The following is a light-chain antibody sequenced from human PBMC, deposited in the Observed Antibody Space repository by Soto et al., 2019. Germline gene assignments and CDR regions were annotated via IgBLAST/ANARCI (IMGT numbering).Light chain of an antibody. Sequence: QSVLTQPASVSGSPGQSSTMSCTGTSSYIGGYNYVSWYQQHPGKAPKLIINYVTNRPSGVSNRFSGSKSGNTASLTISGLQADDEGDYYCSSYTSTASYVFGTGTKVTVL. J-gene: IGLJ1*01. V-gene: IGLV2-14*03. CDR3: SSYTSTASYV. CDR1: SSYIGGYNY. CDR2: YVT.